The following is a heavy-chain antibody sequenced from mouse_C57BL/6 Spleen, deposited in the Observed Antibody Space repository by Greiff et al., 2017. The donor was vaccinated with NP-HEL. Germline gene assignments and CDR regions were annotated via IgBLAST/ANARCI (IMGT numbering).Heavy chain of an antibody. CDR1: GYTFTDYN. D-gene: IGHD3-3*01. Sequence: DVQLQESGPELVKPGASVKIPCKASGYTFTDYNMDWVKQSHGKSLEWIGDINPNNGGTIYNQKFKGKATLTVDKSSSTAYMELRSLTSEDTAVYYYARVRGLPGGYFDVWGTGTTVTVSS. CDR3: ARVRGLPGGYFDV. CDR2: INPNNGGT. J-gene: IGHJ1*03. V-gene: IGHV1-18*01.